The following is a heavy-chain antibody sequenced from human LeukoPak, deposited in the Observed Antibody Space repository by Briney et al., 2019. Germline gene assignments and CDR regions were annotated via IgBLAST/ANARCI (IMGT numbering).Heavy chain of an antibody. Sequence: GASVKVSCKASGYTFTGYYMHWVRQAPGQGLEWMGWINPNSGGTNYAQKFQGRVTMTRDTSISTAYMELSRLRSDDTAVYYCARDYYYDSSGYLSSGWFDPWGQGTLVTVSS. CDR2: INPNSGGT. V-gene: IGHV1-2*02. D-gene: IGHD3-22*01. J-gene: IGHJ5*02. CDR1: GYTFTGYY. CDR3: ARDYYYDSSGYLSSGWFDP.